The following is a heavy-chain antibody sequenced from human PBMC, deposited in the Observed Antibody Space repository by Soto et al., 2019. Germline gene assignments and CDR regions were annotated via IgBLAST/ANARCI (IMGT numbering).Heavy chain of an antibody. J-gene: IGHJ4*02. CDR3: ARGFIAVAGGGSLFAPPDY. CDR2: INAGNGNT. D-gene: IGHD6-19*01. CDR1: GYTFTSYA. Sequence: ASVKVSCKASGYTFTSYAMHWVRQAPEQRLEWMGWINAGNGNTKYSQKFQGRVTITRDTSASTTYMELSSLRSEDTAVYYCARGFIAVAGGGSLFAPPDYWGQGTLVTVSS. V-gene: IGHV1-3*01.